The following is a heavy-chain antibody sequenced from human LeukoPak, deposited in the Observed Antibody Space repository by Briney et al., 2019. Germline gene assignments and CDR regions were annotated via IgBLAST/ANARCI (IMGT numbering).Heavy chain of an antibody. CDR1: GYTFTSYD. J-gene: IGHJ6*02. Sequence: ASVTVSCTASGYTFTSYDINWVRQATGQGLEWMGRMNPNSGNTGYAQKFQGRVTMTRNTSISTAYMELSSLRSEDTAVYYCARVLGKKYYDFWSGRYSMDVWGQGTTVTVSS. CDR3: ARVLGKKYYDFWSGRYSMDV. CDR2: MNPNSGNT. D-gene: IGHD3-3*01. V-gene: IGHV1-8*01.